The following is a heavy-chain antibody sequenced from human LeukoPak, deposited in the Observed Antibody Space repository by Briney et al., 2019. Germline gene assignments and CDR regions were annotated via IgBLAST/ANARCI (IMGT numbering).Heavy chain of an antibody. V-gene: IGHV3-21*01. J-gene: IGHJ6*02. Sequence: PGGSLRLSCAASGFTFSSYWMQWVRQAPGKGLEWVSSISSSSSYIYYADSVKGRFTISRDNAKNSLYLQMNSLRAEDTAVYYCARDHAAAVDRPNYYYYGMDVWGQGTTVTVSS. CDR3: ARDHAAAVDRPNYYYYGMDV. CDR1: GFTFSSYW. D-gene: IGHD6-13*01. CDR2: ISSSSSYI.